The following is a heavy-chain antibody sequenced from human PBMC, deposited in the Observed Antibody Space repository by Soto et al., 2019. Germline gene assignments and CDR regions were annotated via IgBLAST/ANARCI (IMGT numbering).Heavy chain of an antibody. Sequence: SETLSLTCTVSGGSISSGGYYWSWIRQHPGKGLEWIGYIYYSGSTYYNPSLKSRVTISVDTSKNQFSLKLSSVTAADTAVYYCARDPKGYCSGGSCSTPNWFDPWGQGTLVTVSS. CDR1: GGSISSGGYY. CDR3: ARDPKGYCSGGSCSTPNWFDP. CDR2: IYYSGST. D-gene: IGHD2-15*01. V-gene: IGHV4-31*03. J-gene: IGHJ5*02.